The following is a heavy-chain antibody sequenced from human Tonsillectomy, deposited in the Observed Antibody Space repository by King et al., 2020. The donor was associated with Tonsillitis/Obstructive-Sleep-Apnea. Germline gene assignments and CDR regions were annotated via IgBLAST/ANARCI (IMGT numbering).Heavy chain of an antibody. CDR2: IYWDDDK. CDR1: GFSLSTGGVG. CDR3: ARGSYDSDAFDI. J-gene: IGHJ3*02. D-gene: IGHD3-10*01. V-gene: IGHV2-5*02. Sequence: TLKESGPTLVKPTQTLTLTCTFSGFSLSTGGVGVGWIRQPPEKALEWLALIYWDDDKGYSPSLKSRLTITKDTSKNQVVLTMINMDPVDTATYYCARGSYDSDAFDIWGQGTIVTVSS.